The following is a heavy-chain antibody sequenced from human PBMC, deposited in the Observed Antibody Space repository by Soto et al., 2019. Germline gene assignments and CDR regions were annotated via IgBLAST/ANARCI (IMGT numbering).Heavy chain of an antibody. Sequence: QVQLVQSGAEGKKPGSSVKVSCKASGGTFSSYTISWVRQAPGQGLEWMGRIIPILGIANYAQKFQGRVTITADKSTSTDYMELGSLRSEDTAVYYCARGLFSYLYGSGSYYLDYWGQGTLVPVSS. CDR1: GGTFSSYT. D-gene: IGHD3-10*01. CDR2: IIPILGIA. CDR3: ARGLFSYLYGSGSYYLDY. V-gene: IGHV1-69*02. J-gene: IGHJ4*02.